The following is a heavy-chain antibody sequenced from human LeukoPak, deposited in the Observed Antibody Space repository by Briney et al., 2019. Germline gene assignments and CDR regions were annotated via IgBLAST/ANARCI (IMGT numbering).Heavy chain of an antibody. D-gene: IGHD7-27*01. CDR2: IYFTGST. Sequence: SETLSLTCTVSGGSISTYYWSWIRQPPGKGLEWIGYIYFTGSTNYNPFLKSRVAISVDMSKNQFSLNLNSVTAADTAVYYCARDRTGDKWFDPWGQGTLVTVSS. V-gene: IGHV4-59*01. J-gene: IGHJ5*02. CDR3: ARDRTGDKWFDP. CDR1: GGSISTYY.